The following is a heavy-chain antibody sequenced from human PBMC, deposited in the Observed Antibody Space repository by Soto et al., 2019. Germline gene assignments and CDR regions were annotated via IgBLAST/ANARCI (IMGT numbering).Heavy chain of an antibody. CDR3: AKDPYYYDSSVPSEGFFDY. D-gene: IGHD3-22*01. CDR2: ISGSGGST. V-gene: IGHV3-23*01. J-gene: IGHJ4*02. Sequence: PGGSLRLSCAASGFTFSSYAMHWVRQAPGKGLEWVSAISGSGGSTYYADSVKGRFTISRDNSKNTLYLQMNSLRAEDTAVYYCAKDPYYYDSSVPSEGFFDYWGQGTLVTVSS. CDR1: GFTFSSYA.